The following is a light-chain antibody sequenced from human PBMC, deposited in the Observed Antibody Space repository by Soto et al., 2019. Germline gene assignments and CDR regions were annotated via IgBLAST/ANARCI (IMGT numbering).Light chain of an antibody. CDR1: QSVSSD. Sequence: EIVMTQSPATLSVSPEERATLSCRASQSVSSDLAWYQQKPGQAPRLLIYGASTRATGIPARFSGSGSGTEFTLTISSLQSEDFAVYYCQQYNNWPITFGQGTRLEI. CDR2: GAS. CDR3: QQYNNWPIT. J-gene: IGKJ5*01. V-gene: IGKV3-15*01.